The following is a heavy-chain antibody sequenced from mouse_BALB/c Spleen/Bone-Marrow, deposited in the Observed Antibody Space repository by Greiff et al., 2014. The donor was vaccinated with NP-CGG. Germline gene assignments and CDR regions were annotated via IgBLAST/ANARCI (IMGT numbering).Heavy chain of an antibody. CDR1: GFTFSDFY. CDR3: ARSGERYGAMDY. D-gene: IGHD1-1*02. V-gene: IGHV5-4*02. J-gene: IGHJ4*01. CDR2: ISDGGTYT. Sequence: VQLKESGGGLVKPGGSLKLSCAASGFTFSDFYMFWFRQTPEKRLEWVATISDGGTYTYYPDRVKGRYTISRDNAKNNLYLQMSSLKSEDTAMYYCARSGERYGAMDYWGQGTSVTVSS.